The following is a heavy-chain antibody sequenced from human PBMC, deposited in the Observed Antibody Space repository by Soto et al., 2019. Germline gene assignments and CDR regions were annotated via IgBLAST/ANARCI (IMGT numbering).Heavy chain of an antibody. CDR1: GFTFSSYA. CDR3: ARGQLMGDWFDP. Sequence: PGGSLRLSCAASGFTFSSYAMHWVRQAPGKGLEWVAVISYDGSNKYYADSVKGRFTISRDNSKNTLYLQMNSLRAEDTAVYYCARGQLMGDWFDPWGQGTLVTVSS. CDR2: ISYDGSNK. V-gene: IGHV3-30-3*01. J-gene: IGHJ5*02. D-gene: IGHD2-8*01.